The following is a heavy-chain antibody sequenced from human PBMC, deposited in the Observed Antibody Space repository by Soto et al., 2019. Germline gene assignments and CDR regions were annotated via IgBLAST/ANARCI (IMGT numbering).Heavy chain of an antibody. CDR1: GGSINSYY. CDR3: ARQPSNSYYYYMDV. D-gene: IGHD3-3*02. J-gene: IGHJ6*03. CDR2: IYYSGST. V-gene: IGHV4-59*08. Sequence: SETLSLTCTVSGGSINSYYWTWIRQPPGKGLEWIGYIYYSGSTNYNPSLKSRVTIPVDTSKNQFSLRLTSVTAADTAVYFCARQPSNSYYYYMDVWGKGTTVTVSS.